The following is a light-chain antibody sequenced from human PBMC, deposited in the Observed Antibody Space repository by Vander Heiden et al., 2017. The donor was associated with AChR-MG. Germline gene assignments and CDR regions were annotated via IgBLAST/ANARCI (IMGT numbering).Light chain of an antibody. Sequence: EIVLTQSPGTLSLSPGERATLSCRASQTVSSGYLAWYQHKPGRAPRLLIYGASSRATGIPDRFSGSGSGTDFTLTISRLEPEDFAVYYCQQDGSSPPYTFGQGTKLEIK. CDR2: GAS. J-gene: IGKJ2*01. V-gene: IGKV3-20*01. CDR1: QTVSSGY. CDR3: QQDGSSPPYT.